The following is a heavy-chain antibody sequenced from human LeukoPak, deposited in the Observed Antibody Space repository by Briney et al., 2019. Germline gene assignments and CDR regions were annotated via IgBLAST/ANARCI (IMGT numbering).Heavy chain of an antibody. V-gene: IGHV3-21*01. D-gene: IGHD6-6*01. J-gene: IGHJ4*02. CDR2: ISSSSSYI. CDR3: ARDRLEYSSFDY. Sequence: PGGSLRLSCAASGFTFSSYSMNWVRQAPGKGLEWVSSISSSSSYIYYADSVKGRFTISRDNAKNSLYLQMNSLRAEDTAVYYCARDRLEYSSFDYWGQGTLVTVSS. CDR1: GFTFSSYS.